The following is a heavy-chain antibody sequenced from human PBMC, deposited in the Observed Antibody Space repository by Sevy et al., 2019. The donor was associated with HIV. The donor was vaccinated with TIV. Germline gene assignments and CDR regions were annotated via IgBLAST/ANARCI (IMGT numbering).Heavy chain of an antibody. J-gene: IGHJ6*02. CDR2: ISNDGSNK. Sequence: GGSLRLSCAASGFTVSRHGMHWVRQTPGRGLEWVAVISNDGSNKYYADSVKGRFTISRDNSKNTVYLQMNSLRPEDTAVSHCAKALADFVLGFRFYGMDVWGQGTTVTVSS. D-gene: IGHD3-3*01. CDR3: AKALADFVLGFRFYGMDV. CDR1: GFTVSRHG. V-gene: IGHV3-30*18.